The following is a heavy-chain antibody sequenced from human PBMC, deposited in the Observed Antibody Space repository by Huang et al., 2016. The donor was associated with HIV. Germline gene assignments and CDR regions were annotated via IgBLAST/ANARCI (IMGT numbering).Heavy chain of an antibody. Sequence: EVQLVETGGGLIQPGGSLRLSCAASGFTVSSNYMSWVRQAPGKGLEWVSVSYSGGSTDYADSVKGRFTISRDNSKNTLYLQMNSLRAEDTAVYYCARGMVRGVTLNWFDPWGQGTLVTISS. CDR2: SYSGGST. J-gene: IGHJ5*02. D-gene: IGHD3-10*01. CDR3: ARGMVRGVTLNWFDP. CDR1: GFTVSSNY. V-gene: IGHV3-53*02.